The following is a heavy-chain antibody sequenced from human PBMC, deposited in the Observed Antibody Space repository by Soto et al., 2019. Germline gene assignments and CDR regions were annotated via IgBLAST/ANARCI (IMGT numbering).Heavy chain of an antibody. J-gene: IGHJ6*02. CDR1: GFTFGDFG. Sequence: GGSLRLSCTGSGFTFGDFGMSWFRQAPGKGLEWLSFIRSKGYGGTTESAASVRGRFITSRDDSKSIAYLQMNSLKTEDAAVYYCASLTSWSQEYYYGMDVWGQGTTVTVSS. CDR3: ASLTSWSQEYYYGMDV. CDR2: IRSKGYGGTT. D-gene: IGHD2-2*01. V-gene: IGHV3-49*03.